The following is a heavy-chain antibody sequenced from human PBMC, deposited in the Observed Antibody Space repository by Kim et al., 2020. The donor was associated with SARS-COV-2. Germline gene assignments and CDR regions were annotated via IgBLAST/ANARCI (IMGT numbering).Heavy chain of an antibody. CDR3: AKDKGGSSTRIYYYYYGMDV. D-gene: IGHD2-2*01. J-gene: IGHJ6*02. Sequence: RFTISRDNAKNSLYLQMNSLRAEDTALYYCAKDKGGSSTRIYYYYYGMDVWGQGTTVTVSS. V-gene: IGHV3-9*01.